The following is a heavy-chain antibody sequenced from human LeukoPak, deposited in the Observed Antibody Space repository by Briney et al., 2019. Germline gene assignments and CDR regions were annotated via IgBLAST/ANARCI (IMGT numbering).Heavy chain of an antibody. D-gene: IGHD6-19*01. CDR3: AKESSGWGWAFDY. V-gene: IGHV3-23*01. Sequence: GGSLRLSCAASGFTVSVNYMSWVRQAPGKGLEWVSAISGSGGSTYYADSVKGRFTISRDNSKNTLYLQMNSLRAEDTAVYYCAKESSGWGWAFDYWGQGTLVTVSS. J-gene: IGHJ4*02. CDR1: GFTVSVNY. CDR2: ISGSGGST.